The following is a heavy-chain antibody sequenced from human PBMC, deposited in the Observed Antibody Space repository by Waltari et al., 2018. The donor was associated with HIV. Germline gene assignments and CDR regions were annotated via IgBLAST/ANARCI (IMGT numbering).Heavy chain of an antibody. J-gene: IGHJ5*02. V-gene: IGHV3-49*03. CDR2: IRSKAYGVTT. CDR1: GFTFGGYA. Sequence: EVQLVVSGGGLVQPGRSLRLSCTASGFTFGGYAMSWFRPAPGTGLEWVGFIRSKAYGVTTEYAASVKGRFTISRDDSKSIGYLQMNSLKTEDAAVYYCTRDGGDGVGFDPWGQGTLVTVSS. CDR3: TRDGGDGVGFDP. D-gene: IGHD3-16*01.